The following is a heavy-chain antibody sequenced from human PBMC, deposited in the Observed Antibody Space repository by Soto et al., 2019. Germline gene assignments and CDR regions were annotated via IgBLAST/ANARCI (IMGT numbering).Heavy chain of an antibody. D-gene: IGHD5-12*01. Sequence: PGESLKISCRGSGYSFTNYWIAWVRQMPGKGLEWMGLIYPGDSDTRYSPSFQGQVTISADKSISTAYLQWSTLKASDTAMYFCGRRGSGYDFDYWGQGTLVTVSS. J-gene: IGHJ4*02. CDR3: GRRGSGYDFDY. CDR1: GYSFTNYW. V-gene: IGHV5-51*01. CDR2: IYPGDSDT.